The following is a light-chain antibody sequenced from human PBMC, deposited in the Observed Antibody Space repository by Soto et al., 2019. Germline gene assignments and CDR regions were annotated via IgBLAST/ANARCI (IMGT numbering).Light chain of an antibody. Sequence: QSVLTQPPSASGSPGQSVTISCTGTSSDVGGYNYVSWYQQHPGKAPKLMIYEVSKRPSGVPDRFSGSKSGNTASLTVSGLQAEDEADYYCSLYAGSNIHYVFGTGTKVTVL. V-gene: IGLV2-8*01. CDR2: EVS. CDR1: SSDVGGYNY. J-gene: IGLJ1*01. CDR3: SLYAGSNIHYV.